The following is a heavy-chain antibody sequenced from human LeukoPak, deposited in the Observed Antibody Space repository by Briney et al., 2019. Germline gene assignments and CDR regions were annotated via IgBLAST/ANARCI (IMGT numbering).Heavy chain of an antibody. D-gene: IGHD5-18*01. CDR2: INPSGGST. V-gene: IGHV1-46*01. CDR3: AREWVGGYSYGPFDY. J-gene: IGHJ4*02. Sequence: ASVKVSCKASGYTFTGYYMHWVRQAPGQGLEWMGIINPSGGSTSYAQKFQGRGTMIRDMSTSTVYMELSSLRSEDTAVYYCAREWVGGYSYGPFDYWGQGTLVTVSS. CDR1: GYTFTGYY.